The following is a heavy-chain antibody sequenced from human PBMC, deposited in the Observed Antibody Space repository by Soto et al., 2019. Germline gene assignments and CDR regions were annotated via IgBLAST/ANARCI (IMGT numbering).Heavy chain of an antibody. Sequence: GASVKVSCKAAGYTCTISGISWVRQAPGQRLEWMGWISAYNGNTNYAQKLQGRVTMTTDTPTSTAYMELRSLRSDDTAVYYCAKDYGGSLFDEHFQHRAQGTLVPVSS. V-gene: IGHV1-18*01. CDR3: AKDYGGSLFDEHFQH. CDR2: ISAYNGNT. D-gene: IGHD2-15*01. CDR1: GYTCTISG. J-gene: IGHJ1*01.